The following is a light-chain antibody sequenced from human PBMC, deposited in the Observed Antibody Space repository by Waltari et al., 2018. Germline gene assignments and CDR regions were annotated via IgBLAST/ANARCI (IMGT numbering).Light chain of an antibody. CDR1: QAISTF. CDR2: AAS. CDR3: QQYDTFPPT. J-gene: IGKJ1*01. V-gene: IGKV1-16*02. Sequence: CRASQAISTFLAWYQLKPGKPPRSLIYAASTIETGISANFSGSGSGTDFTLTISSLQPEDCAVYYCQQYDTFPPTFGEGTKVEIE.